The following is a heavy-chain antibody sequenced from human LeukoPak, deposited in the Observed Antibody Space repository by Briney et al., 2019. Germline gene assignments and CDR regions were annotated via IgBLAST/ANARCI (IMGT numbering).Heavy chain of an antibody. J-gene: IGHJ3*02. CDR1: GYTFTGYY. V-gene: IGHV1-2*02. Sequence: ASVKVSCKASGYTFTGYYMHWVRQAPGQGLEWMGWINPNSGGTNYAQKFRGRVTMTRDTSISTAYMELSRLRSDDTAVYYCARGVGLIDAFDIWGQGTMVTVSS. D-gene: IGHD3-10*01. CDR2: INPNSGGT. CDR3: ARGVGLIDAFDI.